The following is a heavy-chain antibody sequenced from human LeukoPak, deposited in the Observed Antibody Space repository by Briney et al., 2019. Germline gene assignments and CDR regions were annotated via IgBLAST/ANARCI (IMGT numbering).Heavy chain of an antibody. CDR3: ASIVVAAAAIDY. V-gene: IGHV4-30-4*01. CDR2: FCHTAST. Sequence: SETLSLTCTVSGGSVSSGDYYWSWSRQPPGKGLEWIGYFCHTASTYYNPSLKSRASISVDTAKNQFSLKLTSVTAADTAVYCCASIVVAAAAIDYWGQGTLVTVSS. CDR1: GGSVSSGDYY. D-gene: IGHD2-15*01. J-gene: IGHJ4*02.